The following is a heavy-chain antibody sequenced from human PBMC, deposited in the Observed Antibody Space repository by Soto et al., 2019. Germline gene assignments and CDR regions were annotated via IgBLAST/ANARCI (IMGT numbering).Heavy chain of an antibody. CDR1: GFIFRDAW. V-gene: IGHV3-15*05. Sequence: GGSLRLSCAASGFIFRDAWISWVRQAPGKGLEWIGRVKSKSEGGTTDYAALVKGRFTVSRGDSINTVSLQMDSLKMEDTAVYFCVAGSPFEYWGQGTLVTVSS. CDR2: VKSKSEGGTT. J-gene: IGHJ4*02. CDR3: VAGSPFEY. D-gene: IGHD2-21*01.